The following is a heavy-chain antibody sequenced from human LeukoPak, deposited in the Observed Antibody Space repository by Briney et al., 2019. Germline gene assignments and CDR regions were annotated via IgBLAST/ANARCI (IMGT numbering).Heavy chain of an antibody. J-gene: IGHJ4*02. CDR2: ISYDGSNK. Sequence: PGRSLRLSCAASGFTFSSYGVHWVRQAPGKGLEWVAGISYDGSNKYYADSVEGRFTISRDSSKNTLYLQMNSLRVDDTVVFYCAKDQYYSTTTPDYWGQGTLVTVSS. V-gene: IGHV3-30*18. D-gene: IGHD3-10*01. CDR1: GFTFSSYG. CDR3: AKDQYYSTTTPDY.